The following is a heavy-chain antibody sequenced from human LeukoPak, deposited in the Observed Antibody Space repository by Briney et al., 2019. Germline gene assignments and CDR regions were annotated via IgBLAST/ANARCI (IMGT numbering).Heavy chain of an antibody. J-gene: IGHJ4*02. Sequence: APVKVSCKASGYTFTSYGISWVRQAPGQGLEWMGWISAYNGNTNYAQKLQGRVTMTTDTSTSTAYMELRSLRSDDTAVYYCARVGSGGRSTLYYYDSSGYQAGDDWGQGTLVTVSS. CDR3: ARVGSGGRSTLYYYDSSGYQAGDD. D-gene: IGHD3-22*01. CDR2: ISAYNGNT. V-gene: IGHV1-18*01. CDR1: GYTFTSYG.